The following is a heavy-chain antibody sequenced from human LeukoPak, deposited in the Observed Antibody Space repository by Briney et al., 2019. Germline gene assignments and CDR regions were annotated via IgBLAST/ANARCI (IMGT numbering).Heavy chain of an antibody. CDR1: GFTFSSYG. CDR3: ARAYYDYVWGSYRPPGY. J-gene: IGHJ4*02. CDR2: IWYDGSNK. D-gene: IGHD3-16*02. V-gene: IGHV3-33*01. Sequence: GRSLRLFCAASGFTFSSYGMHWVRQAPGKGLEWVAVIWYDGSNKYYADSVKGRFTISRDNSKNTLYLQMNSLRAEDTAVYYCARAYYDYVWGSYRPPGYWGQGTLVTVSS.